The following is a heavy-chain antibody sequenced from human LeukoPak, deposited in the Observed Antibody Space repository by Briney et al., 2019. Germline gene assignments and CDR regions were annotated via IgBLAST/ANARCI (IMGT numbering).Heavy chain of an antibody. CDR2: IKQDGTEK. D-gene: IGHD6-6*01. CDR1: GFNLKSYW. V-gene: IGHV3-7*01. J-gene: IGHJ6*03. CDR3: ARDRQGDYMDV. Sequence: GGSLRLSCAASGFNLKSYWMSWVRQAPGKGLDWVANIKQDGTEKNYVDSVKGRFIISRDNTKKSLYLQMNGLRAEDTAVYYCARDRQGDYMDVWGKGTTVAVSS.